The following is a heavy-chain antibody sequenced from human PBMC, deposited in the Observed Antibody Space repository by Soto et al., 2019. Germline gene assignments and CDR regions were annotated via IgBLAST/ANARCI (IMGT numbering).Heavy chain of an antibody. D-gene: IGHD3-10*01. J-gene: IGHJ6*02. CDR3: AADRRGVNYGMEV. Sequence: QMQLVESGGGVVQPGGSLRLSCAASGLTFSSYGMHWVRQAPGKGLEWAAVIWRDGSDNYYADSVKGRVTISRDNSKNTLYLQMNSLRVEVTAVYYCAADRRGVNYGMEVWGQGTTVTVS. CDR1: GLTFSSYG. V-gene: IGHV3-33*01. CDR2: IWRDGSDN.